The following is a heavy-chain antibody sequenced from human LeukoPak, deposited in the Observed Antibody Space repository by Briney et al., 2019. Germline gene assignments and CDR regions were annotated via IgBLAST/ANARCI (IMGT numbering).Heavy chain of an antibody. CDR2: IKLDVSEA. D-gene: IGHD3-10*01. V-gene: IGHV3-7*01. J-gene: IGHJ3*01. CDR1: GFTFSNYW. Sequence: GGSLRLSCAASGFTFSNYWMTWVRQAPGKGLEWVANIKLDVSEAYYVDSVRGRFTISRDNTKNSLSLQMDSLRAEDTAVYYCARKGNAFDFWGQGTMVTVSS. CDR3: ARKGNAFDF.